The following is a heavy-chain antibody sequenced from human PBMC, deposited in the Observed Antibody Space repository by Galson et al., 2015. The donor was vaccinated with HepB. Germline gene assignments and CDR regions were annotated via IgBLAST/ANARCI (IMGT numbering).Heavy chain of an antibody. CDR3: ARGLLSGVVVTPTGY. D-gene: IGHD2-21*02. CDR2: ISSSSSYI. CDR1: GFTFSSHS. V-gene: IGHV3-21*01. Sequence: SLRLSCAASGFTFSSHSMNWVRQAPGKGLEWVSSISSSSSYIYYADSVKGRFTISRDNAKNSLYLQMNSLRAEDTAVYYCARGLLSGVVVTPTGYWGQGTLVTVSS. J-gene: IGHJ4*02.